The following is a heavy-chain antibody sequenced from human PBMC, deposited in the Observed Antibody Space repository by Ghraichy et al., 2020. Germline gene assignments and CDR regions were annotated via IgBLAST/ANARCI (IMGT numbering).Heavy chain of an antibody. CDR2: ISWSSGTI. Sequence: GGSLRLSCAASGFTFDDYAMHWVRQAPGKGLEWVSGISWSSGTIGYADSVKGRFTISRDNAKKSLYLQMNSLRSEDTALYSCARGYNARQWLVGYWGQGTLVTVSS. J-gene: IGHJ4*02. CDR1: GFTFDDYA. D-gene: IGHD6-19*01. V-gene: IGHV3-9*01. CDR3: ARGYNARQWLVGY.